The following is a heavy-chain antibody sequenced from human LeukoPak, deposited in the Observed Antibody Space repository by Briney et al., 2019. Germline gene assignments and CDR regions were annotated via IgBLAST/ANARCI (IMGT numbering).Heavy chain of an antibody. CDR1: GDSIDSLDL. J-gene: IGHJ4*02. CDR2: MYLSGTT. CDR3: AGLVGRYSSGLYYYYFDY. V-gene: IGHV4-4*02. Sequence: SETLSLTCTVSGDSIDSLDLWSWVRQPPGKGLEWIGEMYLSGTTHSNPSVESRVTISIDKSKNQFFLNLSSVTAADTAVYYCAGLVGRYSSGLYYYYFDYWGQGTLVTVSS. D-gene: IGHD3-22*01.